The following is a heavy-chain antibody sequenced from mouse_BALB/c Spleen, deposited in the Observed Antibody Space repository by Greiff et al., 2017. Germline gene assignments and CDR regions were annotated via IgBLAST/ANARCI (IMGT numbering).Heavy chain of an antibody. V-gene: IGHV2-6-7*01. CDR3: AREGRYGAMDY. Sequence: VQLKESGPGLVAPSQSLSITCTVSGFSLTGYGVNWVRQPPGKGLEWLGMIWGDGSTDYNSALKSRLSISKDNSKSQVFLKMNSLQTDDTARYYCAREGRYGAMDYWGQGTSVTVSS. CDR2: IWGDGST. D-gene: IGHD1-1*01. CDR1: GFSLTGYG. J-gene: IGHJ4*01.